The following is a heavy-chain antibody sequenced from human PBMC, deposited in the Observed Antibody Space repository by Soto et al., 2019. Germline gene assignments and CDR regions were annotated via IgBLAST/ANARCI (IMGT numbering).Heavy chain of an antibody. V-gene: IGHV3-23*01. Sequence: EVQLLESGGGLVQPGGSLRLSCAASGFTFSSYAMSWVRQAPGKGLEWVSAISGSGGSTYYADSVKGRFTISRDNSKNTLYLQMNSLRAEDTAVYYCAKEITDYYDSSGYPYYYYYYGMDVWGQGTMVTVSS. J-gene: IGHJ6*02. CDR2: ISGSGGST. D-gene: IGHD3-22*01. CDR1: GFTFSSYA. CDR3: AKEITDYYDSSGYPYYYYYYGMDV.